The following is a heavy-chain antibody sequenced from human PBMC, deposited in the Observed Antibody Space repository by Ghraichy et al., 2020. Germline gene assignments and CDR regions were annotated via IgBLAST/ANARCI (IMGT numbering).Heavy chain of an antibody. CDR1: GGSISSYY. CDR2: IYYSGST. D-gene: IGHD2-2*01. CDR3: ARAGGQLEYYYYYGMDV. Sequence: SETLSLTCTVSGGSISSYYWSWIRQPPGKGLEWIGYIYYSGSTNYNPSLKSRVTISVDTSNNQFSLKLSSVTAADTAVYYCARAGGQLEYYYYYGMDVWGQGTTVTVSS. V-gene: IGHV4-59*01. J-gene: IGHJ6*02.